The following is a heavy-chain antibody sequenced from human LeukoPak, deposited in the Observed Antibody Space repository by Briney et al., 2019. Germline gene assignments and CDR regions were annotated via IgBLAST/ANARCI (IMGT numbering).Heavy chain of an antibody. V-gene: IGHV1-2*02. CDR2: INPNSGGT. CDR3: ARDRSIAAAGTSGH. Sequence: ASVKVSCNASGYTFTGYYMHWVRQAPGQGLEWMGWINPNSGGTNYAQKFQGRVTMTRDTSISTAYMELSRLRSDDTAVYYCARDRSIAAAGTSGHWGQGTLVTVSS. CDR1: GYTFTGYY. J-gene: IGHJ4*02. D-gene: IGHD6-13*01.